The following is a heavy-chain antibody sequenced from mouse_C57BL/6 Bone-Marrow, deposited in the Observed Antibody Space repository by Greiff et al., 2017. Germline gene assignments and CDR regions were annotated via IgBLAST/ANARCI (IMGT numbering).Heavy chain of an antibody. CDR2: IDPENGDT. V-gene: IGHV14-4*01. Sequence: EVQLQQSGAELVRPGASVKLSCTASGFNIKDDYMHWVKQRPEQGLEWIGWIDPENGDTEYASKFQGKATITADTSSNTAYPQLSSLTSEDTAVYYCTTGGLYYWGQGTTLTVSS. D-gene: IGHD1-1*02. CDR3: TTGGLYY. CDR1: GFNIKDDY. J-gene: IGHJ2*01.